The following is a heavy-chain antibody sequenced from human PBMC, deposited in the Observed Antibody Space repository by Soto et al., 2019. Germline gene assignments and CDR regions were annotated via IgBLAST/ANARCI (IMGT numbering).Heavy chain of an antibody. Sequence: QVQLVESGGGVVQPGRSLRLSCAASGFTFSSYGMHWVRQAPGKGLEWVADIWYDGSNKYYADSVKGRFTISRDNSKNTLYLQGNSLRAEDAPVYYCARADSSGLYYFDYWGQGTLVTVSS. V-gene: IGHV3-33*01. CDR1: GFTFSSYG. D-gene: IGHD3-22*01. J-gene: IGHJ4*02. CDR2: IWYDGSNK. CDR3: ARADSSGLYYFDY.